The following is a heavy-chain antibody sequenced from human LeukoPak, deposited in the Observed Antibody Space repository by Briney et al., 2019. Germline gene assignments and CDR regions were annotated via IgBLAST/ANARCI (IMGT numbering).Heavy chain of an antibody. CDR1: GFTFSSYG. V-gene: IGHV3-7*01. J-gene: IGHJ4*02. CDR3: ARGGGDY. D-gene: IGHD1-26*01. Sequence: GRSLRLSCAASGFTFSSYGMHWVRQAPGKGLEWVANIKQDGSDKKYVDSVKGRFTISRDNAKNSLYLQMDSLRDEDTAVYYCARGGGDYWGQGTLVTVTS. CDR2: IKQDGSDK.